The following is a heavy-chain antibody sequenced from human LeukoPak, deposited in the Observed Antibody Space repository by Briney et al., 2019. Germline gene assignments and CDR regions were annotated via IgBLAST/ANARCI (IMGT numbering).Heavy chain of an antibody. D-gene: IGHD6-19*01. Sequence: SETLSLTCTVSGGSISSYYWSWIRQPPGKGLEWIGYINYSGSTNYNPSLKSRVTISIDTSKNQFSLKLSSVTAADTAVYYCARAGWLDFDYWGQGALVTVSS. CDR1: GGSISSYY. V-gene: IGHV4-59*01. J-gene: IGHJ4*02. CDR2: INYSGST. CDR3: ARAGWLDFDY.